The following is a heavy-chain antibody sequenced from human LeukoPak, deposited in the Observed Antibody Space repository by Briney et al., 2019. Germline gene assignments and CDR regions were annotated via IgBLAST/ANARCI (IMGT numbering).Heavy chain of an antibody. CDR2: IHYSGST. CDR3: ARLVTGKTNWFDP. V-gene: IGHV4-59*08. J-gene: IGHJ5*02. D-gene: IGHD1-14*01. Sequence: PSETLSLTCAVSGGSISSHYWSWIWQPPGKGLEWIGYIHYSGSTNYNPSLKSRVTMSLDTSKNQFSLKLNSVTAADTAVYYCARLVTGKTNWFDPWGQGTLVTVSS. CDR1: GGSISSHY.